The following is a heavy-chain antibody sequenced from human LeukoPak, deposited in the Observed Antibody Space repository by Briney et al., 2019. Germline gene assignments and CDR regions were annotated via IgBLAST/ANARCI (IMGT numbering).Heavy chain of an antibody. V-gene: IGHV3-23*01. J-gene: IGHJ6*02. CDR1: GFTFSNYA. CDR3: ARDTSAWRYGMDV. CDR2: ISGSGRST. Sequence: GGSLRLSCAASGFTFSNYAMSWVRQAPGKGLEWVSGISGSGRSTNYADSVQGRFTISRDNSKNTLYLQMNSLRDEDTAVYYCARDTSAWRYGMDVWGQGTTVTVSS. D-gene: IGHD6-19*01.